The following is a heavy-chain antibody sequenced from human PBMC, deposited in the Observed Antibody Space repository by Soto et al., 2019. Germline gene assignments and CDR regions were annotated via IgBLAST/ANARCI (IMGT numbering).Heavy chain of an antibody. V-gene: IGHV1-46*01. CDR2: INPSGGST. CDR1: GYTFTSYY. Sequence: ASVNVSCKASGYTFTSYYMHWVRQAPGQGFEWMGIINPSGGSTSYAQKFQGRVTMTRDTSTSTVYMELSSLRSEDTDVYYCARDAELRYFDWLSTYYYYYGMDVWGQGTTVTVSS. CDR3: ARDAELRYFDWLSTYYYYYGMDV. D-gene: IGHD3-9*01. J-gene: IGHJ6*02.